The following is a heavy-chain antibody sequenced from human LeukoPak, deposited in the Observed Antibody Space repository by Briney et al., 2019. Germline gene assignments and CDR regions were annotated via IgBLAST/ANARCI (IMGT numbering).Heavy chain of an antibody. CDR3: ARDPVGAAVAFDI. Sequence: GASVKVSCKASGYTFTGYYMHWVRQAPGQGLEWMGWINPNSGGTNYAQKFQGRVTMTRDTTISTAYMELSRLRSDDTAVYYCARDPVGAAVAFDIWGQGTMVTVSS. CDR1: GYTFTGYY. D-gene: IGHD1-26*01. J-gene: IGHJ3*02. V-gene: IGHV1-2*02. CDR2: INPNSGGT.